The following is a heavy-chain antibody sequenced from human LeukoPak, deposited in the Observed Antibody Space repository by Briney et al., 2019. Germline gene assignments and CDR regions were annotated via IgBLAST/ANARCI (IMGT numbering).Heavy chain of an antibody. CDR3: AGLGFTMILVATT. J-gene: IGHJ4*02. CDR2: IYYSRGT. V-gene: IGHV4-39*01. CDR1: GDSIDSSTYY. D-gene: IGHD3-22*01. Sequence: SETLSLTCTVSGDSIDSSTYYWGWIRQPPGKGLEWIGSIYYSRGTYSNPSLKSRVTISIDTSKNQFSLKLSSVTAADTAMYYCAGLGFTMILVATTWGQGTLVTVSS.